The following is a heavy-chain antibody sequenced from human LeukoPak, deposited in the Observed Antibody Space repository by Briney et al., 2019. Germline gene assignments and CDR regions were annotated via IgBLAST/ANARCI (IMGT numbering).Heavy chain of an antibody. D-gene: IGHD6-13*01. CDR1: GFPFSNYW. CDR3: AREIAQQLDY. Sequence: GGSLRLSCAASGFPFSNYWMNWVRLAPGKGLEWVANIKQEGSEKYYVDSVKGRFIISRDDAKNSLFLQLNSLRVEDTAVYYCAREIAQQLDYWGQGTLVTVSA. J-gene: IGHJ4*02. V-gene: IGHV3-7*01. CDR2: IKQEGSEK.